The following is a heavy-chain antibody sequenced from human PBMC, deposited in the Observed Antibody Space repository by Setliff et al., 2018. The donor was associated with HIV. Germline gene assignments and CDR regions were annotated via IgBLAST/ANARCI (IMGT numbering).Heavy chain of an antibody. CDR2: IYYSGST. CDR3: ARASYSYDSTGYLY. Sequence: PSETLSLTCTVSGGSISSGGYYWSWIRQHPGKGLEWIGYIYYSGSTDYNPSLKSRVTISVDPSKNQFSLKMNSVTAADTAVYYCARASYSYDSTGYLYWGQGT. J-gene: IGHJ4*02. CDR1: GGSISSGGYY. V-gene: IGHV4-31*03. D-gene: IGHD3-22*01.